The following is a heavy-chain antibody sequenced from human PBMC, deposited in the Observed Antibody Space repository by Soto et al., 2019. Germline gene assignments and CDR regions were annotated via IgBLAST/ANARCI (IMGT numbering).Heavy chain of an antibody. D-gene: IGHD3-3*01. V-gene: IGHV4-31*03. CDR1: GGSISSGGYY. J-gene: IGHJ6*02. CDR3: ARDRTTYYDFWSGYFGSEWPYGMDV. Sequence: SETLSLTCTVSGGSISSGGYYWSWIRQHPGKGLEWIGYIYYSGSTYYNPSLKSRVTISVDTSKNQFSLKLSSVTAADTAVYYCARDRTTYYDFWSGYFGSEWPYGMDVWGQGTTVTVSS. CDR2: IYYSGST.